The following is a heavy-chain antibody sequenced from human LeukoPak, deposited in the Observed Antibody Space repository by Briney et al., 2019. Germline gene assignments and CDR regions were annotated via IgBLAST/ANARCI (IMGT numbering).Heavy chain of an antibody. CDR3: TREGPETYYFDF. CDR2: IRPSGST. D-gene: IGHD5-24*01. CDR1: GHSFTSYY. Sequence: GASLKVSCKASGHSFTSYYIHWVRQAPGQGLEYMGIIRPSGSTAYAQRFQGRVTMTRDTSTSAVYMELSSLRSEDTAVYYCTREGPETYYFDFWGQGTLVTVSS. V-gene: IGHV1-46*01. J-gene: IGHJ4*02.